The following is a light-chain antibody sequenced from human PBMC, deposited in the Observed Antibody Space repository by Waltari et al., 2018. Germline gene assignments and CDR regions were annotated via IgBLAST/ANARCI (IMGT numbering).Light chain of an antibody. V-gene: IGKV3-11*01. CDR1: QSVGRS. J-gene: IGKJ1*01. CDR3: QQRVNWPRT. Sequence: CRASQSVGRSLAWYQQKPGQAPRLLISDASNRATGIPARFSGSGSGTDFTLTISSLEPEDFAVYYCQQRVNWPRTFGQGTKVEIK. CDR2: DAS.